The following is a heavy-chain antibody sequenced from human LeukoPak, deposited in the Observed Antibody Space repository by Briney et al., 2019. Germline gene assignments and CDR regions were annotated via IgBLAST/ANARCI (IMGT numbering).Heavy chain of an antibody. D-gene: IGHD3-10*01. CDR1: GFTFSDYY. J-gene: IGHJ4*02. CDR3: ARPTVRGVITY. Sequence: ESGGGVVQPGESLRLSCAASGFTFSDYYMSWIRQAPGKGLEWVSFISSSAGYTNYADSVKGRFTISRDNAKNSLYLQMNSLRAEDTAVYYCARPTVRGVITYWGQGTLVTVSS. CDR2: ISSSAGYT. V-gene: IGHV3-11*06.